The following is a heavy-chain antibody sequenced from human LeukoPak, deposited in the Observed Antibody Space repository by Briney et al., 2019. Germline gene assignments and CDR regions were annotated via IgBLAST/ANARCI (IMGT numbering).Heavy chain of an antibody. CDR1: GFTFDDYA. J-gene: IGHJ4*02. CDR2: ISWNSGSI. Sequence: GRSLRLSCAASGFTFDDYAMHWVRQAPGKGLEWVAGISWNSGSIDYADSVKGRFTISRDNAKNSLYLQMNSLRAEDTALYYCAKGGAVVVPAALDYWGQGTLVTVSS. CDR3: AKGGAVVVPAALDY. V-gene: IGHV3-9*01. D-gene: IGHD2-2*01.